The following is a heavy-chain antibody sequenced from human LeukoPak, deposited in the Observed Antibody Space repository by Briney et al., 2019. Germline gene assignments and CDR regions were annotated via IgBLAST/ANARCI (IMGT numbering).Heavy chain of an antibody. D-gene: IGHD6-19*01. CDR2: IYYSGST. CDR1: GYSISSRKW. Sequence: SDTLSLTCAVSGYSISSRKWWGWIRQPPGKGLEWIGYIYYSGSTYYNPSLKSRVTMSVDTSKNQFSLKLSSVTAVDTAVYYCARSKDMAGDFDYWGQGTLVTVSS. V-gene: IGHV4-28*01. CDR3: ARSKDMAGDFDY. J-gene: IGHJ4*02.